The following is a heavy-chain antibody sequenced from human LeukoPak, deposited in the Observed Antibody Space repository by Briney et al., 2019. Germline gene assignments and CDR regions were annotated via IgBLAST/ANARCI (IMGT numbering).Heavy chain of an antibody. Sequence: GGSLRLSCAASGFTFSSSAMSWVRQAPGKGLEWVSAISNNGGYTYYADSVQGRFTISRDNSKSTLCLQMNSLRAEDTAVYYCARDVAAAGTGIDYWGQGTLVTVSS. V-gene: IGHV3-23*01. CDR3: ARDVAAAGTGIDY. CDR2: ISNNGGYT. D-gene: IGHD6-13*01. CDR1: GFTFSSSA. J-gene: IGHJ4*02.